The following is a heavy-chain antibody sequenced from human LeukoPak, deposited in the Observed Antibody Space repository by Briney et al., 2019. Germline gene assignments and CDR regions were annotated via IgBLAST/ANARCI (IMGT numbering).Heavy chain of an antibody. CDR2: ISPNSGGT. D-gene: IGHD2-15*01. Sequence: ASVKVSCKASGYTFTGYYMHWVRQAPGQGLEWMGWISPNSGGTNYAQKFQGRVTMTRDTSISTAYMELSRVGFEERALYYWGRGIVIGGSGYSGGXQGTLVTFSS. CDR1: GYTFTGYY. CDR3: GRGIVIGGSGYSG. J-gene: IGHJ4*02. V-gene: IGHV1-2*02.